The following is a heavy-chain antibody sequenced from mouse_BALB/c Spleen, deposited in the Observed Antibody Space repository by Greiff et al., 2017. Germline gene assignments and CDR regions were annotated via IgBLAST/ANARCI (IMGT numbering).Heavy chain of an antibody. V-gene: IGHV5-17*02. CDR2: ISSGSSTI. J-gene: IGHJ4*01. CDR3: ARKGGITTPYYAMDY. D-gene: IGHD2-4*01. Sequence: DVQLVESGGGLVQPGGSRKLSCAASGFTFSSFGMHWVRQAPEKGLEWVAYISSGSSTIYYADTVKGRFTISRDNPKNTLFLQMTSLRSEDTAMYYCARKGGITTPYYAMDYWGQGTSVTVSS. CDR1: GFTFSSFG.